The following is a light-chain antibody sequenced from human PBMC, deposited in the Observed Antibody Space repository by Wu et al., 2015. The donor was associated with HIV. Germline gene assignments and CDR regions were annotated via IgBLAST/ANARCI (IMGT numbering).Light chain of an antibody. V-gene: IGKV3-15*01. J-gene: IGKJ1*01. CDR1: QNIGTN. CDR3: QHYNNWPPWT. Sequence: EIMMTQSPGTLSMSPGERASLSCRASQNIGTNLAWYQQKSGQPPRLLIYGASARAIGIPARFSGSGSGTEFTLTISSLQSEDFAIYYCQHYNNWPPWTFGQGPRWKSN. CDR2: GAS.